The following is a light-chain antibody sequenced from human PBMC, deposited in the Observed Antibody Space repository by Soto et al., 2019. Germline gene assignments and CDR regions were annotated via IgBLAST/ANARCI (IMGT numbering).Light chain of an antibody. Sequence: EIVLTQSPGTLSLSPGERATLSCRASQSVSSSYLARYQQKPGQAPRLLIYCASSRATGIQDRFSGSGSGTDFTLTISRLEPEDFAVYYCQQYGSSPPWTFGQGTKVEIK. CDR2: CAS. CDR1: QSVSSSY. V-gene: IGKV3-20*01. CDR3: QQYGSSPPWT. J-gene: IGKJ1*01.